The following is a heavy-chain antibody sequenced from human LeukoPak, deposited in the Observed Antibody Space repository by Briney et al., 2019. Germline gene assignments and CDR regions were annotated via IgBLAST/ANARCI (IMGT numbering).Heavy chain of an antibody. D-gene: IGHD2-15*01. Sequence: TGGSLRLSCAASGFTFSSYSMNWVRQAPGKGLEWVSSISSSSSYIYYADSVKGRFTISRDNARNSLYLQMNSLRAEDTAGYYCARERCSGGSCTRAPFDYWGQGTLVTVSS. CDR2: ISSSSSYI. CDR3: ARERCSGGSCTRAPFDY. CDR1: GFTFSSYS. J-gene: IGHJ4*02. V-gene: IGHV3-21*01.